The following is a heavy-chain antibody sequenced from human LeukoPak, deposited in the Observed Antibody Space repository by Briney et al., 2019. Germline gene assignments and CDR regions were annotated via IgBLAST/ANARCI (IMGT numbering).Heavy chain of an antibody. CDR1: GGSISSYY. CDR2: IYYSGST. Sequence: NTSETLSLTCTVSGGSISSYYWSWIRQPPGKGLEWIGYIYYSGSTNYNPSLKSRVTISVDTSKNQFSLKLSSVTAADTAVYYCARGDYGDPQGPFDYWGQGTLVTVSS. J-gene: IGHJ4*02. CDR3: ARGDYGDPQGPFDY. V-gene: IGHV4-59*01. D-gene: IGHD4-17*01.